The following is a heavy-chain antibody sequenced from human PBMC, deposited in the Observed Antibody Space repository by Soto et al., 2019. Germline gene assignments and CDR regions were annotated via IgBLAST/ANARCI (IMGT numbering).Heavy chain of an antibody. D-gene: IGHD2-21*02. V-gene: IGHV1-2*02. CDR3: ARQLAYCGGDCYTEPVDY. CDR2: INPNSGDT. J-gene: IGHJ4*02. CDR1: GYTFTRYY. Sequence: ASVKVSCKTSGYTFTRYYIHWVRQAPGQGLERMGWINPNSGDTKYAQRFQGRVTMTKDTSITTAYMELTRLRSDDTAVYFCARQLAYCGGDCYTEPVDYWGQGTLVTVSS.